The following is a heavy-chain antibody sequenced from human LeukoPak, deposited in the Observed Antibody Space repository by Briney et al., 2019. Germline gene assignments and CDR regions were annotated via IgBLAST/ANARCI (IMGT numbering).Heavy chain of an antibody. Sequence: GESLKISCKGSGYRFNAYWISWVRQMPGKGLEWMGRIDPSDSYTNYSPSFQGHVTISADKSISTAYLQWSSLKASDTAMYYCARHEGYCSSTSCGAFDIWGQGTMVTVSS. D-gene: IGHD2-2*01. J-gene: IGHJ3*02. CDR3: ARHEGYCSSTSCGAFDI. CDR2: IDPSDSYT. V-gene: IGHV5-10-1*01. CDR1: GYRFNAYW.